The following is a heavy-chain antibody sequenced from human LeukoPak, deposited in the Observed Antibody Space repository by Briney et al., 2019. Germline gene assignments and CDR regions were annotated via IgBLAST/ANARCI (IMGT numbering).Heavy chain of an antibody. D-gene: IGHD3-10*01. Sequence: SETLSLTCTVSGGSISSSSYYWGWIRQPPGKGLEWIGSIYYSGSTYYNPSLKSRVTISVDTSKNQFSLKLSSVTAADTAVYYCAKFVNADLWFGELCCYWGQGTLVTVSS. CDR2: IYYSGST. CDR1: GGSISSSSYY. V-gene: IGHV4-39*01. J-gene: IGHJ4*02. CDR3: AKFVNADLWFGELCCY.